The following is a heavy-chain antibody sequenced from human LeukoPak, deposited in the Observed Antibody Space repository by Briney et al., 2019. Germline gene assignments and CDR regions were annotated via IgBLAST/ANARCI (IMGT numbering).Heavy chain of an antibody. CDR2: IGHDGNYK. CDR3: AKDLSYSYDI. D-gene: IGHD2-15*01. J-gene: IGHJ3*02. Sequence: GGSLRLSCIVSGSTINTYGFHWFRQAPGKGPEWLAFIGHDGNYKHYGDSVRGRFTISRDNSKNTVYLEMDGLRADDTALYRCAKDLSYSYDIWGQGTKVTVSS. CDR1: GSTINTYG. V-gene: IGHV3-30*02.